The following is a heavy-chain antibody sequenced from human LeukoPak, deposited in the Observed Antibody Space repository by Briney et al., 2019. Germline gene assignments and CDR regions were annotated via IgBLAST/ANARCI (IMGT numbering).Heavy chain of an antibody. CDR3: TTIRPGY. D-gene: IGHD1-26*01. J-gene: IGHJ4*02. CDR1: GFTFSTYW. V-gene: IGHV3-74*01. Sequence: GGSLRLSCAASGFTFSTYWIHWVRQVPGKGLVWVARIKDGGTTTDYADSVKGRFTISRDDAKSTLYLHMNSLRAEDTAVNYCTTIRPGYWGQGTLVTVSP. CDR2: IKDGGTTT.